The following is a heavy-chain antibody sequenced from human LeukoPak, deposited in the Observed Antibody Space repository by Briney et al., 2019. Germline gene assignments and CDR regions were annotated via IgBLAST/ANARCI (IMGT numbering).Heavy chain of an antibody. V-gene: IGHV3-33*06. Sequence: GRSLRLSCAASGFTFSSYGMHWVRQAPGKGLEWVAVIWYDGSNKYYADSVKGRFTISRDSSKNTLYLQMNSLRAEDTAVYYCAKDHAFWSGNDYWGQGTLVTVSS. CDR3: AKDHAFWSGNDY. D-gene: IGHD3-3*01. J-gene: IGHJ4*02. CDR1: GFTFSSYG. CDR2: IWYDGSNK.